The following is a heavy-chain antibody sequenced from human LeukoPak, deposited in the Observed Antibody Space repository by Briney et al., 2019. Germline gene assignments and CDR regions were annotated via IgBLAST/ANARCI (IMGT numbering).Heavy chain of an antibody. V-gene: IGHV3-23*01. CDR1: GFTFSSYA. D-gene: IGHD5-18*01. J-gene: IGHJ4*02. CDR2: ISGSGGST. Sequence: PGGSLRLSCAASGFTFSSYAMSWVRQAPGKGLEWVSAISGSGGSTYYADSVKGRFTISRDNSKNSLYLQMNSLRAEDTAVYYCARGQGGYSSSADYWGQGTLVTVSS. CDR3: ARGQGGYSSSADY.